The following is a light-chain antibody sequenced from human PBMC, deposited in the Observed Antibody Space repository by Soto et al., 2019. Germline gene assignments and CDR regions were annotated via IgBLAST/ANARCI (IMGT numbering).Light chain of an antibody. CDR3: SSYTSSSTRV. CDR2: EVS. CDR1: SSDVGGYNY. V-gene: IGLV2-14*01. Sequence: QSLLTQPASVSGSPGQSITISCTGTSSDVGGYNYVSWYQQHPGKAHKLMIYEVSNRPSGVSNRFSGSKSGNTASLTISGLQAEDEADYYCSSYTSSSTRVFGTGTKVTVL. J-gene: IGLJ1*01.